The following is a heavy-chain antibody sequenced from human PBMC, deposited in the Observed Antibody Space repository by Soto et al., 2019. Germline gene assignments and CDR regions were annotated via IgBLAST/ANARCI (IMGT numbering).Heavy chain of an antibody. CDR3: ARGARFLEWLSFDH. V-gene: IGHV1-69*12. D-gene: IGHD3-3*01. J-gene: IGHJ4*02. CDR1: GDTFNKYA. Sequence: QVQLEQSGAEVKTLGSSVKVSCKASGDTFNKYAISWVRQAPGQGLEWMGGIIPIFGTANYEPQFQDTVTINADEATSTAYMELTRLKSDDTAVYFCARGARFLEWLSFDHWGQGTLVTVSS. CDR2: IIPIFGTA.